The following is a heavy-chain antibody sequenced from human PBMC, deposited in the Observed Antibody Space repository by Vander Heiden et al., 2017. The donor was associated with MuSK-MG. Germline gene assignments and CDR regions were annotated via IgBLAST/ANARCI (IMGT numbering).Heavy chain of an antibody. CDR3: ARDSDSNADRGRQGLDAFDI. V-gene: IGHV3-66*02. J-gene: IGHJ3*02. D-gene: IGHD3-22*01. CDR2: IYSGGST. CDR1: GFPVSSNY. Sequence: EVQLVESGGGLVQPGGSLRLSCAASGFPVSSNYMGWVRQAPGKGLEWVSVIYSGGSTYYADSVKGRFTIARDNSKNTLYLQRNSMRAEETAVYYCARDSDSNADRGRQGLDAFDIWGQGTMVTVSS.